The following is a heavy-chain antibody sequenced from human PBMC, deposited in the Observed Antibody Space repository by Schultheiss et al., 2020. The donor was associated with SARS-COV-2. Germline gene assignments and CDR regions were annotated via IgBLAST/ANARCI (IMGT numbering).Heavy chain of an antibody. V-gene: IGHV5-51*01. CDR2: IYPGDSDT. CDR1: GYSFTSYW. Sequence: GGSLRLSCKGSGYSFTSYWIGWVRQMPGKGLEWMGIIYPGDSDTRYSPSFQGQVTISADKSISTAYLQWSSLKASDTAMYYCARLPLYYYYYMDVWGKGTTVTVSS. J-gene: IGHJ6*03. CDR3: ARLPLYYYYYMDV.